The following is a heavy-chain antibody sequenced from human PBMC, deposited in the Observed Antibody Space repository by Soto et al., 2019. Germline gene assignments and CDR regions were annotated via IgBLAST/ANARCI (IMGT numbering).Heavy chain of an antibody. Sequence: QVQLVQSGAEVKKPGASVKVSCKASGYTFTGYYMHWVRQAPGQGLEWMGWINPNSGGTNYAQKFQGWVTMTTDTSISTAYMELSRLRSDDTAVYYCARSIDSYGNWFDPWGQGTLVTVSS. D-gene: IGHD5-18*01. CDR2: INPNSGGT. CDR3: ARSIDSYGNWFDP. CDR1: GYTFTGYY. J-gene: IGHJ5*02. V-gene: IGHV1-2*04.